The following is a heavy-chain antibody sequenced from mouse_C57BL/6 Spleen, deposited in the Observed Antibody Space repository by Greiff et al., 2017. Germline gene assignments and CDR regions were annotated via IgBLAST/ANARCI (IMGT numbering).Heavy chain of an antibody. V-gene: IGHV1-18*01. J-gene: IGHJ1*03. CDR2: INPNNGGT. CDR3: ARVDIYDGYYVGYWYFDV. Sequence: EVKLQESGPELVKPGASVKIPCKASGYTFTDYNMDWVKQSHGKSLEWIGDINPNNGGTIYNQKFKGKATLTVDKSSSTAYMELRSLTSEDTAVYYCARVDIYDGYYVGYWYFDVWGTGTTVTVSS. CDR1: GYTFTDYN. D-gene: IGHD2-3*01.